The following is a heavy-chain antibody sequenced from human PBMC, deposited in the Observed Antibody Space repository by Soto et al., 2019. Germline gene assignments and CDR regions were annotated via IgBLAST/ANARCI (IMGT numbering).Heavy chain of an antibody. J-gene: IGHJ5*02. CDR1: GGTFSTYA. D-gene: IGHD1-26*01. Sequence: SVKVSCKASGGTFSTYAISWVRQAPGQGLEWVGGIIPIFGTANYAQKLQGRVTMTTDTSTSTAYMELRSLRSDDTAVYYCARGASRNWFDPWGQGTLVTVSS. CDR2: IIPIFGTA. CDR3: ARGASRNWFDP. V-gene: IGHV1-69*05.